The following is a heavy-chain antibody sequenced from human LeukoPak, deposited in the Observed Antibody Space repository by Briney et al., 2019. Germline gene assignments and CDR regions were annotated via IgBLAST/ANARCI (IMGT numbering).Heavy chain of an antibody. CDR1: GGTFSSYA. CDR2: IIPIFGTA. Sequence: GASVKVSCKASGGTFSSYAISWVRQAPGQGLEWMGRIIPIFGTANYAQKFQGRVTITTDESTSTAYMELSSLRSEDTAVYYCARGDQLTPAWFDPWGQGTLVTVSS. V-gene: IGHV1-69*05. D-gene: IGHD2-2*01. J-gene: IGHJ5*02. CDR3: ARGDQLTPAWFDP.